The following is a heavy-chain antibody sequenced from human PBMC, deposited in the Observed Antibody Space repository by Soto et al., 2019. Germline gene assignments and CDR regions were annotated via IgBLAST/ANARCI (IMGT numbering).Heavy chain of an antibody. Sequence: QITLKESGPTLVKPTQTLTLTCTFSGFSLSTSGVGVGWIRQPPGKALEWLALIYWDDDKRYSPSLKSRLTITKDTSKNQVVLTMTNMDPVDTATYYCARQGGRKYQLLFGDYWGQGTLVTVSS. V-gene: IGHV2-5*02. CDR3: ARQGGRKYQLLFGDY. D-gene: IGHD2-2*01. J-gene: IGHJ4*02. CDR2: IYWDDDK. CDR1: GFSLSTSGVG.